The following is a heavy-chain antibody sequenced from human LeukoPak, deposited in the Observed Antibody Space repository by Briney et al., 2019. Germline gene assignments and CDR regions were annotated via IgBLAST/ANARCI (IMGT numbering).Heavy chain of an antibody. J-gene: IGHJ3*02. CDR3: ARDTGYSYGLDAFDI. D-gene: IGHD5-18*01. CDR1: GGSISSYY. V-gene: IGHV4-59*01. Sequence: SETLSLTCTVSGGSISSYYWSWIRQPPGKGLEWIGYIYYSGSTNYNPSLKSRVTISVDTSKNRFSLKLSSVTAADTAVYYCARDTGYSYGLDAFDIWGQGTMVTVSS. CDR2: IYYSGST.